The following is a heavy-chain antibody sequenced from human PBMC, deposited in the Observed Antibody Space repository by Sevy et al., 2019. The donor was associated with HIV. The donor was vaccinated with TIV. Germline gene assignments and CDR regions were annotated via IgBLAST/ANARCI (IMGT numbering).Heavy chain of an antibody. V-gene: IGHV3-30-3*01. CDR2: ISYSGTNK. Sequence: GGSLRLSCAASGFTFTLYAIHWVRQAPGKGLEWVALISYSGTNKYYANSVKGRLTMSRDDSKNTAYLQMNNLRTDDTAVYYCARVAVEYCTDDCYHRFDYWGQGTQVTVSS. CDR1: GFTFTLYA. J-gene: IGHJ4*02. D-gene: IGHD2-21*02. CDR3: ARVAVEYCTDDCYHRFDY.